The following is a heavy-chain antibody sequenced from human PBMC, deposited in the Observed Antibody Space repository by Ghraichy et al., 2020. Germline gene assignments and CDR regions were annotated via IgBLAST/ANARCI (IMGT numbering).Heavy chain of an antibody. V-gene: IGHV3-23*01. CDR1: GFTFSSYA. CDR3: AKRIRFHDPYYYYGMDV. J-gene: IGHJ6*02. D-gene: IGHD3-3*01. Sequence: GGSLRLSCEGSGFTFSSYAMSWVRQAPGKGLEWVSLIRASDGKTNYADSVKGRFTISRDNSKKTLYLKMNSLRAEDTAVYFCAKRIRFHDPYYYYGMDVWGQGTTVTVSS. CDR2: IRASDGKT.